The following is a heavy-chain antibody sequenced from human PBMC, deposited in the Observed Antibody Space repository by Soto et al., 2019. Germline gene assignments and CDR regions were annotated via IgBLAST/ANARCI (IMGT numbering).Heavy chain of an antibody. Sequence: SETLFLTFTVSGSSVSDKFYWAWIRQPPGQGLEWIGSIFTSGITYYHPSLKSRVTISVDTSKNQVFLDLTSVTAADTARYFCVGYTASHNWFDPWGQGTLVTVSS. D-gene: IGHD6-13*01. CDR3: VGYTASHNWFDP. J-gene: IGHJ5*02. V-gene: IGHV4-38-2*02. CDR2: IFTSGIT. CDR1: GSSVSDKFY.